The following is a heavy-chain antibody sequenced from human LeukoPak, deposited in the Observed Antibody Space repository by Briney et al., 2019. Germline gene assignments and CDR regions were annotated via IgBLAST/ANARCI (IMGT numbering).Heavy chain of an antibody. CDR1: GYTFTSYG. CDR2: ISAYNGNT. CDR3: VRLLRGNWSDRDGAFDI. J-gene: IGHJ3*02. D-gene: IGHD1-20*01. V-gene: IGHV1-18*01. Sequence: ASVKVSCKASGYTFTSYGISWVRQAPGQGLEWMVWISAYNGNTNYAQKFQGRVTMTTDTSTSTAYMELRSLRTDDTAVYYCVRLLRGNWSDRDGAFDIWGQGTMVTVSS.